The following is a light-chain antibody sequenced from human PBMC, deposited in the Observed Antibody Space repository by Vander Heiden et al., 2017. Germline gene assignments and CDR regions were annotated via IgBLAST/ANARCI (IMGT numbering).Light chain of an antibody. CDR2: GTF. Sequence: VLTQSPGSLCLPTGETATLSCSTTQTISSTYLAWYHHRPGQGPRLLIYGTFNRATGIPDRFSGSGSGRDFTLTIRGLEPEDVGVYYCQQYLSSVWTFGRGTKVQIK. CDR1: QTISSTY. J-gene: IGKJ1*01. V-gene: IGKV3-20*01. CDR3: QQYLSSVWT.